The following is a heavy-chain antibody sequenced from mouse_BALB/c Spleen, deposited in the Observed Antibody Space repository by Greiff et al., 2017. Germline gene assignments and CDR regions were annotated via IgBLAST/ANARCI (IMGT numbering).Heavy chain of an antibody. Sequence: QVQLQQSGSELRRPGSSVRLSCTDFDSEVFPIAYVSWVRQKPGHGFEWIGDILTSIGRTIYGEKFEDRATLDTDTVSNTAYLERNSLASEDSAFYYCARRSWDGYFHYWGQGTTLTVSA. CDR1: DSEVFPIAY. D-gene: IGHD2-3*01. CDR3: ARRSWDGYFHY. CDR2: ILTSIGRT. J-gene: IGHJ2*01. V-gene: IGHV15-2*02.